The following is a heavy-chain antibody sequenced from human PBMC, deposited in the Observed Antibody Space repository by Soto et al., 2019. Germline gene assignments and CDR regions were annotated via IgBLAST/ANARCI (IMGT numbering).Heavy chain of an antibody. Sequence: PGGSLRLSCAASGFTFSSYGMHWVRQAPGKGLEWVAVIWYDGSNKYYADSVKGRFTISRDNSKNTLYLQMNSLRAEDTAVYYCARGAAGSWFDSWGQGTLVTVSS. CDR1: GFTFSSYG. J-gene: IGHJ5*01. D-gene: IGHD6-13*01. CDR3: ARGAAGSWFDS. CDR2: IWYDGSNK. V-gene: IGHV3-33*01.